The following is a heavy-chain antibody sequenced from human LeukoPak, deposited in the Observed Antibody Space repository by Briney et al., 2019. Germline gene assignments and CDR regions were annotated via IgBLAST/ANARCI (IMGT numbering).Heavy chain of an antibody. J-gene: IGHJ4*02. CDR3: ARRAGAYSHPYDY. D-gene: IGHD4/OR15-4a*01. Sequence: GSLRLSCAASGFTFSSYGMHWVRQAPGRGLEWVAVISYDGSNKYYADSVKGRFTISRDNSKNTLYLQMNSLRAEDTAVYYCARRAGAYSHPYDYWGQGTLVTVSS. V-gene: IGHV3-30*03. CDR2: ISYDGSNK. CDR1: GFTFSSYG.